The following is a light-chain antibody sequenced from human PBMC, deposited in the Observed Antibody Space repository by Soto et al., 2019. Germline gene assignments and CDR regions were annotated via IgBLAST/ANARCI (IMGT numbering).Light chain of an antibody. CDR1: SSDVGTRNF. CDR2: QVT. J-gene: IGLJ1*01. CDR3: SSYTDSTNYV. Sequence: QSALTQPASVSGSPGQSITISCTGTSSDVGTRNFVSWYQQHPGKAPKLMIYQVTNRPSGVSNRFSGSKSGNTASLTISGLQAEDEADYYCSSYTDSTNYVFGTGTKFAVL. V-gene: IGLV2-14*01.